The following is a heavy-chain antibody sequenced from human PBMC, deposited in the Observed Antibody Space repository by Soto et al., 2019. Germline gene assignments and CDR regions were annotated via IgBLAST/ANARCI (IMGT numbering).Heavy chain of an antibody. CDR3: ARDHVDAFDI. V-gene: IGHV1-18*01. Sequence: ASVKVSCKASGYTFTNFGISWVRQAPGQGLEWMGWISAYNGNTNYAQKFQGRVTITADESTSTAYMELSSLRSEDTAVYYCARDHVDAFDIWSQGTMVTVSS. CDR1: GYTFTNFG. J-gene: IGHJ3*02. CDR2: ISAYNGNT.